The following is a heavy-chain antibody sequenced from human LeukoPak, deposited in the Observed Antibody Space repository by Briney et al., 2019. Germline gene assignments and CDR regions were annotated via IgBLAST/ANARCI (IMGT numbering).Heavy chain of an antibody. CDR1: GYDFINYG. CDR3: ARGGPFPSSSSSREYYLDY. D-gene: IGHD6-6*01. CDR2: RSIYNGNT. V-gene: IGHV1-18*01. Sequence: ASVKVSCKASGYDFINYGISWVRQAPGQGLEWMGWRSIYNGNTDYKLQGRVTMTTDTSTSTAYMELRSLRSDNTAVYYCARGGPFPSSSSSREYYLDYWGQGTLVTVSS. J-gene: IGHJ4*02.